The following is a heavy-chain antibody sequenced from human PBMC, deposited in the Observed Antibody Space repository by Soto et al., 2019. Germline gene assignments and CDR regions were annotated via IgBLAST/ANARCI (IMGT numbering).Heavy chain of an antibody. Sequence: ASVKVSCKASGYTFTGYYMHWVRQAPGQGLEWMGWINPNSDNTKYAQSLQGRVTMTTETSTSTAYMELRSLRSDDTAVYYCAREYCDTTSCYGVDYWGQGTLVTVSS. CDR1: GYTFTGYY. D-gene: IGHD2-2*01. CDR2: INPNSDNT. CDR3: AREYCDTTSCYGVDY. V-gene: IGHV1-18*04. J-gene: IGHJ4*02.